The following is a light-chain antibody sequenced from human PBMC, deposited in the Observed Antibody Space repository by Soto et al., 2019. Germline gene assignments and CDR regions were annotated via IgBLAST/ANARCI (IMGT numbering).Light chain of an antibody. CDR2: EVS. CDR3: ASYSSSSTSVI. J-gene: IGLJ2*01. Sequence: QSALTQPASVSGSPGQSITISCTGTSSDVGGYKYVSLYQQHPDKAPKLSIFEVSNRPSGISSRFSGSKSGNTASLTISGLQAEDEADYYRASYSSSSTSVIFGRGSTLTVL. V-gene: IGLV2-14*01. CDR1: SSDVGGYKY.